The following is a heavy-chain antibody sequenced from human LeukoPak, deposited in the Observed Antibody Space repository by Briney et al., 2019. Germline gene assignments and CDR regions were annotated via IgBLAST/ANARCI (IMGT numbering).Heavy chain of an antibody. D-gene: IGHD1-26*01. J-gene: IGHJ4*02. CDR1: GXSLSSTSSY. Sequence: SETLSLTCTVSGXSLSSTSSYWGWIRQPPGKGLEWIGYIHYGGNTNYNPSLKSRVTISFDTSKNQFSLNLISATAADTAVYYCARLPGGYWGQGILVIVSS. CDR3: ARLPGGY. CDR2: IHYGGNT. V-gene: IGHV4-39*01.